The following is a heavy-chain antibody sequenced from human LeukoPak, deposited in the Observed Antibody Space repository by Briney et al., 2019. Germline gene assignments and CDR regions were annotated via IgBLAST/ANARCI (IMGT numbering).Heavy chain of an antibody. CDR1: GFTFSSYA. CDR3: ATYRQVLLPFES. Sequence: GGSLRLSCAASGFTFSSYAMSWVRQAPGKGLEWVSAISGSGGSTYYADSVKGRFTISRDDSKNTLYLQMNSLRAEDTAVYYCATYRQVLLPFESWGQGTLVTVSS. V-gene: IGHV3-23*01. D-gene: IGHD2-8*02. CDR2: ISGSGGST. J-gene: IGHJ4*02.